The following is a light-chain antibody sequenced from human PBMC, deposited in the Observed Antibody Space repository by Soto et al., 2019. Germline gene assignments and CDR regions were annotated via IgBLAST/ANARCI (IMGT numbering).Light chain of an antibody. J-gene: IGKJ1*01. CDR3: MQPLHTPWT. CDR2: LGS. V-gene: IGKV2-28*01. Sequence: DIVMTQSPLSLPVAPGESASISCRSSQSLLHSNGYNYLNWYVQKSGQSPQLLIYLGSNRASGVPGRFSGSGSGTDFTLKISRVEAEDVGVYYCMQPLHTPWTFGQGTKVDIK. CDR1: QSLLHSNGYNY.